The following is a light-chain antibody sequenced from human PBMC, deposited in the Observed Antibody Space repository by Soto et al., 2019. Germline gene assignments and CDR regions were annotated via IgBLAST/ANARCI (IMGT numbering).Light chain of an antibody. CDR3: QQRSNWPPWT. J-gene: IGKJ1*01. Sequence: EIVLTQSPATLSLSPGERATLSCRTSQSVSSHLAWYQHKPGQAPRLLIYDASDRATGIPGRFSGSGSETDFTLTISSLEPEDFAVYYCQQRSNWPPWTVRQGTQVEVK. CDR2: DAS. CDR1: QSVSSH. V-gene: IGKV3-11*01.